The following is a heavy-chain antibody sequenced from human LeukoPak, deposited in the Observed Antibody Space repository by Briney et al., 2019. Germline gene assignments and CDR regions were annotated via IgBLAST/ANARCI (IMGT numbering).Heavy chain of an antibody. V-gene: IGHV1-2*02. CDR3: ARDLGSGWIIVDY. CDR1: GYTFTSYD. CDR2: MNPNSGDT. J-gene: IGHJ4*02. D-gene: IGHD6-19*01. Sequence: ASVKVSCKASGYTFTSYDINWVRQATGQGLEWMGWMNPNSGDTNSAQRFQGRVTLTRDTSISTAYLELSSLRSDDTAIYYCARDLGSGWIIVDYWGQGTLVTVSS.